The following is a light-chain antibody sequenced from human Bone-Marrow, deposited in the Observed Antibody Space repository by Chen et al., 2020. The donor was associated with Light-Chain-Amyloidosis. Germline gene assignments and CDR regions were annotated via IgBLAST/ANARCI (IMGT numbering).Light chain of an antibody. Sequence: IVLTQSPATLSLSPGERATLSCRASQSVSSYLAWYQQKLGQAPRLLIYDASNRATGIPARFSGSESGTEFTLTSSSLEPVDFAGYYWQQRSNWPPWTFGQGTKVEIK. CDR2: DAS. CDR1: QSVSSY. V-gene: IGKV3-11*01. J-gene: IGKJ1*01. CDR3: QQRSNWPPWT.